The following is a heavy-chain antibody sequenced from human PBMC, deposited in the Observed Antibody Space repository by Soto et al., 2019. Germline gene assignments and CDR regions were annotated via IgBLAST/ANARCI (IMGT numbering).Heavy chain of an antibody. CDR3: AREVLWSRYFDY. D-gene: IGHD3-10*01. CDR1: GCIFSNYV. Sequence: QVQLVESGGGVVQPGRSLILSCAASGCIFSNYVMYWVRQAPGKGLEWVAVMSYDGTTKSYADSVKGRFTIYRDNSQNTLYLQMNSLRPEDTGVYYCAREVLWSRYFDYWGQGTLVTVSS. CDR2: MSYDGTTK. J-gene: IGHJ4*02. V-gene: IGHV3-30-3*01.